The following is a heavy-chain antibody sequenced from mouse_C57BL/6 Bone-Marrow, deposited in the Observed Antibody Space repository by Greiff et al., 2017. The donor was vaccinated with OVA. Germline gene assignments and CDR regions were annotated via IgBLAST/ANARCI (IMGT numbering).Heavy chain of an antibody. CDR2: IDPENGDT. CDR1: GFNIKDDY. D-gene: IGHD1-1*01. Sequence: VQLQQSGAELVRPGASVKLSCTASGFNIKDDYMHWVKQRPEQGLEWIGWIDPENGDTEYASKFQGKATITADTSSNTAYLQLSSLTSEDTAVYYCTYGSSPNYFDYWGQGTTLTVSS. J-gene: IGHJ2*01. CDR3: TYGSSPNYFDY. V-gene: IGHV14-4*01.